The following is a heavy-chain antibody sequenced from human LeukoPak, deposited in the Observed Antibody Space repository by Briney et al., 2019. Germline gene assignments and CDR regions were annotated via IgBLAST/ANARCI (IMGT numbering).Heavy chain of an antibody. J-gene: IGHJ5*02. CDR3: AKDHDHENQWFDP. D-gene: IGHD2/OR15-2a*01. CDR2: INKNGGDT. V-gene: IGHV3-23*01. CDR1: GFTFSSYV. Sequence: GESLRLSCAASGFTFSSYVMRWGRQAPGKGLEWVSTINKNGGDTYYADSVKGRFTISRDNSRNTLYLQMNSLRAEDTAVYYCAKDHDHENQWFDPWGQGTLVTVSS.